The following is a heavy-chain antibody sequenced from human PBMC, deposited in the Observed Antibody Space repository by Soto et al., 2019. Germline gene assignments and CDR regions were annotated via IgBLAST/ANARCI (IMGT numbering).Heavy chain of an antibody. D-gene: IGHD3-10*01. CDR2: ISYDGSNK. J-gene: IGHJ6*02. CDR3: ARETDYYGSGTSYYYGMDV. CDR1: GFTFSSYA. V-gene: IGHV3-30-3*01. Sequence: QVQLVESGGGVVQPGRSLGLSCAASGFTFSSYAMHWVRQAPGKGLEWVAVISYDGSNKYYADSVKGRFTISRDNSKNTLYLQMNSLRAEDTAVYYCARETDYYGSGTSYYYGMDVWGQGTTVTVSS.